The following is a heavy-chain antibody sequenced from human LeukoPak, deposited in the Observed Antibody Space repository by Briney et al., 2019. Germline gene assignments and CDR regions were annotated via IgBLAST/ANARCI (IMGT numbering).Heavy chain of an antibody. CDR2: ISYDGSNK. Sequence: PGGSLRLSCAASGFTFSSYGMHWVRQAPGKGLEWVAVISYDGSNKYYADSVKGRSTISRDNSKNTLYLQMNSLRAEDTAVYYCARKWELLYYFDYWGQGTLVTVSS. CDR1: GFTFSSYG. J-gene: IGHJ4*02. D-gene: IGHD1-26*01. CDR3: ARKWELLYYFDY. V-gene: IGHV3-30*03.